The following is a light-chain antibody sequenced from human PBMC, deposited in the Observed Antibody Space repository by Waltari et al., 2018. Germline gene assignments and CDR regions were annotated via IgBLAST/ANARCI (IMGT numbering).Light chain of an antibody. J-gene: IGLJ2*01. CDR1: TRDVGGYNY. CDR2: DVT. V-gene: IGLV2-23*02. Sequence: QSALTQPASVSGSPGQSITISCAGTTRDVGGYNYVSWYQHHPGKAPKLMIYDVTQGPSGVSSRFSGSKSGNTASLTISGLQTDDEGDYYCCSYGGGSTVIFGGGTKLTVL. CDR3: CSYGGGSTVI.